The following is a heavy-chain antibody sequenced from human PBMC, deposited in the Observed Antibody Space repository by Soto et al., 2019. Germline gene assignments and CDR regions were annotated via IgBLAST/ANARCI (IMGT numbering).Heavy chain of an antibody. CDR1: GGTFSTYT. CDR3: ARAMCFGGSCYLEV. J-gene: IGHJ4*02. D-gene: IGHD2-15*01. V-gene: IGHV1-69*02. Sequence: QVQLVQSGAEVQKPGSSVKVSCKASGGTFSTYTISWVRQAPGQGLEWMGRIAPIINIPDYSQKFQGRVTITADKSTTTAYMELSSLRSGDTAVYYCARAMCFGGSCYLEVWGQGTLVTVSS. CDR2: IAPIINIP.